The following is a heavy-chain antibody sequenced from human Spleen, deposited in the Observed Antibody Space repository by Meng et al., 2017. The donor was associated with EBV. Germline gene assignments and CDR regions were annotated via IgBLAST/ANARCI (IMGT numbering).Heavy chain of an antibody. CDR3: ASARCGGDCYPNWFDP. V-gene: IGHV4-34*01. J-gene: IGHJ5*02. CDR2: INHSGST. Sequence: QVQLQQWGAGLLKPSETLSLTCAVYGGSFSGYYWSWIRQPPGKGLEWIGEINHSGSTNYNPYLKSRVTISVDTSKNQFSLKVTSVIAADTALYFCASARCGGDCYPNWFDPRGQGTLGTVS. D-gene: IGHD2-21*01. CDR1: GGSFSGYY.